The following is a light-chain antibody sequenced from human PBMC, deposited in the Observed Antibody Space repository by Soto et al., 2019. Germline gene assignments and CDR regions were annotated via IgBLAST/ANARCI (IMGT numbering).Light chain of an antibody. V-gene: IGKV1-27*01. J-gene: IGKJ1*01. CDR3: QKYYSAPWT. Sequence: DSQMTQSPSSLSASVGDRVTITCRASQAINIYLAWYQQKPGKVPKLLIYGASTLRSGVPSRFSGSGSGTEFTLTISSLQPEDVETYYCQKYYSAPWTFGQGTRVEIK. CDR2: GAS. CDR1: QAINIY.